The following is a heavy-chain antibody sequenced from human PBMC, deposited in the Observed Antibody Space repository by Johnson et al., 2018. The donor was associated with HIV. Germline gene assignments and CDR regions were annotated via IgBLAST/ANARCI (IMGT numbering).Heavy chain of an antibody. J-gene: IGHJ3*02. CDR1: GFTFDESD. V-gene: IGHV3-7*01. CDR3: ARDKYCSGGSCYLDAFDI. CDR2: IKQDGNAK. D-gene: IGHD2-15*01. Sequence: VPLVASGGGVVRPGRSLRLSCAASGFTFDESDMRWVRQAPGKGLEWVAYIKQDGNAKYYVDSVKGRFTISRDNAKNSLYLQMNSLRVEDTAVYYCARDKYCSGGSCYLDAFDIWGQGTMVIVSS.